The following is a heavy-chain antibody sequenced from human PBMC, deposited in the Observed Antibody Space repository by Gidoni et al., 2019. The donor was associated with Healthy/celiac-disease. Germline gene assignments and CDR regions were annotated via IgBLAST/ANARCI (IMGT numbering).Heavy chain of an antibody. J-gene: IGHJ4*02. V-gene: IGHV3-7*01. CDR3: ARVGEYYYDSSGHFDY. CDR2: IKQDGSEK. D-gene: IGHD3-22*01. CDR1: GFTFSSYW. Sequence: EVQLVESGGGLVQPGGSLRLSCAASGFTFSSYWMSWVRQAPGKGLEWVANIKQDGSEKYYVDSVKGRFTISRDNAKNSLYLQMNSLRAEDTAVYYCARVGEYYYDSSGHFDYWGQGTLVTVSS.